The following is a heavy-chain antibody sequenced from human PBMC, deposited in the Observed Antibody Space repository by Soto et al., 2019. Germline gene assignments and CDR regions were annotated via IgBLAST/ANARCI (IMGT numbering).Heavy chain of an antibody. J-gene: IGHJ5*01. Sequence: EHLVESGGGVVQPGRSLRLSCTGSGFTFSSYAMHWVRLAPGKGLEWVAVVSYDGSIENYADSVRGRFTISRDNSKNTVFLQMNSLRVEDTAVYYCAKDLYYYDFSLDDSWGHRTLVTVSS. D-gene: IGHD3-16*01. CDR3: AKDLYYYDFSLDDS. CDR1: GFTFSSYA. V-gene: IGHV3-30*04. CDR2: VSYDGSIE.